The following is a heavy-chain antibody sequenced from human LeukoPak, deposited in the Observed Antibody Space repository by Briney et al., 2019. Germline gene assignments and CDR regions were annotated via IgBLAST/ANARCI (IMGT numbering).Heavy chain of an antibody. V-gene: IGHV5-51*01. Sequence: GEALKISCKGSGSSFTSYWIGWVRQVPGKGLEGMGIIYPGDSDTRYSPSFQGQVTISADKSISTAYLQWSSLKASDTAMYYCARRYCSSTSCPPGFDYWGQGTLVTVSS. CDR1: GSSFTSYW. J-gene: IGHJ4*02. CDR2: IYPGDSDT. CDR3: ARRYCSSTSCPPGFDY. D-gene: IGHD2-2*01.